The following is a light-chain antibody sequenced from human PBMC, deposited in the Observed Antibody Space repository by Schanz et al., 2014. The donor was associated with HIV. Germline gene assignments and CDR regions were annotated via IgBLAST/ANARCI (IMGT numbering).Light chain of an antibody. Sequence: QSVLTQPPSASGTPGQRVTISCSGSSSNIGSNTVNWYQQLPGTAPKLLIYRNNQRPSGVPDRFSGSKSGTSASLAISGLQSEDEADYFCCSFAGTIWVFGGGTKLTVL. V-gene: IGLV1-44*01. J-gene: IGLJ3*02. CDR2: RNN. CDR3: CSFAGTIWV. CDR1: SSNIGSNT.